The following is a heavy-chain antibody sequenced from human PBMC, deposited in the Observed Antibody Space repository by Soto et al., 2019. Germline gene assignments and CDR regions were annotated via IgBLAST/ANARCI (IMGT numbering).Heavy chain of an antibody. Sequence: EVQLVESGGGLVKPGGSLRLSCAASGFTFSNAWMNWVRQAPGKGLEWVGRIKSKTDGGTTDYAAPVKGRFTISRDDSKNTLYLQMNSLKNEDTAVYYCTTLPRWQWLASFDYWGQGTLVTVSS. CDR1: GFTFSNAW. CDR3: TTLPRWQWLASFDY. J-gene: IGHJ4*02. CDR2: IKSKTDGGTT. D-gene: IGHD6-19*01. V-gene: IGHV3-15*07.